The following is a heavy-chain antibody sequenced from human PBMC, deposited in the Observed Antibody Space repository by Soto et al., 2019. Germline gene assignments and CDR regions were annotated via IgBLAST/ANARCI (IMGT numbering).Heavy chain of an antibody. CDR1: GYKFTGSV. D-gene: IGHD1-1*01. Sequence: PAKVACTSCGYKFTGSVIHCALQVPEQGPEWMGEIGPETGATRYAQKFPGRVTMTRDMSITTVYMELNSLSPDDTAMYYCTREVRAGPVTRGPFHYWGQGTRFTVSS. CDR2: IGPETGAT. V-gene: IGHV1-2*02. CDR3: TREVRAGPVTRGPFHY. J-gene: IGHJ4*02.